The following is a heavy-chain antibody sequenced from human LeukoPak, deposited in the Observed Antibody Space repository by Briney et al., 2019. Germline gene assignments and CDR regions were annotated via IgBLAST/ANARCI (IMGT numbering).Heavy chain of an antibody. CDR2: INHSGST. V-gene: IGHV4-34*01. CDR3: ARRRGLGSGSYYNRGIDY. D-gene: IGHD3-10*01. Sequence: SETLSLTCAVYGGSFSGYYWSWIRQPPGKGLEWIGEINHSGSTNYNPSLKSRVTISVDTSKNQFSLKLSSVTAADTAVYYCARRRGLGSGSYYNRGIDYWGQGTLVTVSS. CDR1: GGSFSGYY. J-gene: IGHJ4*02.